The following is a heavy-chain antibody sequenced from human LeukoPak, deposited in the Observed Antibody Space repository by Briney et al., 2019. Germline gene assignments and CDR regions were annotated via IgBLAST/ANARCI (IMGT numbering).Heavy chain of an antibody. CDR1: RYIFTSYY. Sequence: ASEKVSCKASRYIFTSYYIHWVRQAPGQGLEWMGWINPNNGGTKYAQKFQGRVTMTSDTSITTAYMELSRLISDDTAMYYCVRDRGSSWFADYWGQGALLTVYS. CDR3: VRDRGSSWFADY. D-gene: IGHD6-13*01. CDR2: INPNNGGT. V-gene: IGHV1-2*02. J-gene: IGHJ4*02.